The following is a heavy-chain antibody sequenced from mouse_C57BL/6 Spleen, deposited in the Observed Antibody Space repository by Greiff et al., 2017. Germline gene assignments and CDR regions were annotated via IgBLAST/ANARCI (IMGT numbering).Heavy chain of an antibody. J-gene: IGHJ4*01. CDR1: GFSLTSYG. D-gene: IGHD1-1*01. CDR2: IWSGGST. Sequence: MQRVESGPGLVQPSQSLSITCTVSGFSLTSYGVHWVRQSPGKGLEWLGVIWSGGSTDYNAAFISRLSISKDNSKSQVFFKMNSLQADDTAIYYCARKATYGSSHYAMDYWGQGTSVTVSS. CDR3: ARKATYGSSHYAMDY. V-gene: IGHV2-2*01.